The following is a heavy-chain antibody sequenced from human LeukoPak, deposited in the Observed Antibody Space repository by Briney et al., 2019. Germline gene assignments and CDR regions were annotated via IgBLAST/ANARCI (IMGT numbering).Heavy chain of an antibody. Sequence: ASVKVSCKSSGGTFSSYAISWVRQAPGQGLEWMGGIIPMFRTANYAQKFQGRVTITADESTSTAYMELSSLRSEDTAVYYYARRVRRGVSHPPHYYYYYAMDVWGKGTTITVSA. CDR3: ARRVRRGVSHPPHYYYYYAMDV. J-gene: IGHJ6*04. CDR2: IIPMFRTA. V-gene: IGHV1-69*13. D-gene: IGHD3-10*01. CDR1: GGTFSSYA.